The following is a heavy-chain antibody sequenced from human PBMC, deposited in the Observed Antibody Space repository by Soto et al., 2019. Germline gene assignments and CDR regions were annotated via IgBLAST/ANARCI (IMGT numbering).Heavy chain of an antibody. CDR3: ARKNAAGSSEPYYYYYGMDV. CDR1: GGTFSSYA. Sequence: QEQLVQSGAEVKKPGSSVKVSCKASGGTFSSYAISWVRQAPGQGLEWMGGIIPIFGTANYAQKFQGRVTITADESTSTAYMELSSLRSEDTAVYYCARKNAAGSSEPYYYYYGMDVWGQGTTVTVSS. D-gene: IGHD3-10*01. J-gene: IGHJ6*02. CDR2: IIPIFGTA. V-gene: IGHV1-69*01.